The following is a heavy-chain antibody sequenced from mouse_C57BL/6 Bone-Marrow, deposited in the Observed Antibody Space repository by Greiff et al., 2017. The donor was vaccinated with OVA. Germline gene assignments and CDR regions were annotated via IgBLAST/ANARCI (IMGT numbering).Heavy chain of an antibody. CDR3: ARIPLPLDY. J-gene: IGHJ2*01. D-gene: IGHD5-1-1*01. CDR1: GFNIKDYY. Sequence: EVQWVESGAELVKPGASVKLSCTASGFNIKDYYMHWVKQRTEQGLEWIGRIDPEDDETKYAPKFQGKATITADTSSNTAYLQLSSLTSEDTAVYYCARIPLPLDYWGQGTTLTVS. CDR2: IDPEDDET. V-gene: IGHV14-2*01.